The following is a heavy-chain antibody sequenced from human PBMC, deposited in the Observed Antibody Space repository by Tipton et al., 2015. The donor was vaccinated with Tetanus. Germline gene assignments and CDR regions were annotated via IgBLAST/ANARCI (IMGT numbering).Heavy chain of an antibody. V-gene: IGHV4-39*01. CDR1: GGSVSSGSYY. D-gene: IGHD2-15*01. CDR2: IYYNGNT. Sequence: TLSLTCTVSGGSVSSGSYYWSWVRQPPGKGLEWIGNIYYNGNTYYLSSLESRVTISTDTSKNQVSLSLRSVTAADTAVYYCARQADNWFDPWGPGTRVTVSS. J-gene: IGHJ5*02. CDR3: ARQADNWFDP.